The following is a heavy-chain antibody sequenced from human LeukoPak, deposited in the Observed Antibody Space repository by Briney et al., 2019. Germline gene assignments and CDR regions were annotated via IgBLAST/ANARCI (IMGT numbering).Heavy chain of an antibody. CDR1: GFTFSSCW. V-gene: IGHV3-7*01. J-gene: IGHJ4*02. Sequence: GGSLRLSCAASGFTFSSCWMSWVRRAPGKGPEWVANIKQDGSEKYYVDSVKGRFSISRDNAKTSLYLQMDSLRTEDTAVYYCARVAYCGDDCYNYFDYWGQGTLVTVSS. D-gene: IGHD2-21*02. CDR3: ARVAYCGDDCYNYFDY. CDR2: IKQDGSEK.